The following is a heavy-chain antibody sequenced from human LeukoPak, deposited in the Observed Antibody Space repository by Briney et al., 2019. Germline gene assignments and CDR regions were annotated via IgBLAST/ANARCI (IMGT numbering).Heavy chain of an antibody. CDR2: IYPGDSDT. D-gene: IGHD7-27*01. CDR1: GYSFTTYW. CDR3: AGGRHGDSANFDY. J-gene: IGHJ4*02. V-gene: IGHV5-51*01. Sequence: GESLKISCQGSGYSFTTYWIGWVRQMPGKGLEWMGIIYPGDSDTRYSPSFQGQVTISADKSISTAYLQWSSLKASDTAMYYCAGGRHGDSANFDYWGQGTLVTVSS.